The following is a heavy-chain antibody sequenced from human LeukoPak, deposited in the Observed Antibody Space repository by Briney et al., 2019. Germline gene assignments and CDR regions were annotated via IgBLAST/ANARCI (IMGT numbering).Heavy chain of an antibody. Sequence: SETLSLTCAVYGGSFSGYYWSWIRQPPGKGLEWIGEINHSGSTNYNPSLKSRVTTSVDTSKNQFSLKLSSVTAADTAVYYCARDYPPNWFDPWGQGTLVTVSS. J-gene: IGHJ5*02. D-gene: IGHD3-10*01. V-gene: IGHV4-34*01. CDR3: ARDYPPNWFDP. CDR1: GGSFSGYY. CDR2: INHSGST.